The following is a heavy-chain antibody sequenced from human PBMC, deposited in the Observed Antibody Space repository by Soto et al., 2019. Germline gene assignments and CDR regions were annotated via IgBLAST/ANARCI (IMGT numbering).Heavy chain of an antibody. J-gene: IGHJ4*02. CDR2: IYWDDAK. V-gene: IGHV2-5*02. Sequence: SGPTLVNPTQTLTLTCTFSGFSLSTSGVGVGWIRQPPGKALEWLALIYWDDAKHYSPSLKSRLTITKDTSKNQVVLIMTNMEPVDTATYYCAHKGGGDRILDYWGQGTLVTVSS. CDR1: GFSLSTSGVG. D-gene: IGHD3-16*01. CDR3: AHKGGGDRILDY.